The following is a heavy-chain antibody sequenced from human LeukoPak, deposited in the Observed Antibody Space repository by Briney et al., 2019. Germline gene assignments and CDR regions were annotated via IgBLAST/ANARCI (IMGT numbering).Heavy chain of an antibody. D-gene: IGHD3-3*01. Sequence: GGTLRLSCAASGFTFSSFGMSWVRQAPGKGLEWVSAISSTGGTAYYADSVKGRFTISRDNAKNSLYLQMNSLRAEDTAVYYCARTINFWSGYKYFDYWGQGTLVTVSS. CDR1: GFTFSSFG. CDR2: ISSTGGTA. CDR3: ARTINFWSGYKYFDY. V-gene: IGHV3-23*01. J-gene: IGHJ4*02.